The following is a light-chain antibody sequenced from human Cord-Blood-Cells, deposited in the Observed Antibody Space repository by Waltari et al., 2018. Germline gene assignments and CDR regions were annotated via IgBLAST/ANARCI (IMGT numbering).Light chain of an antibody. CDR1: PGHVTCCHS. Sequence: QAVVTQEPSLTVSPGGTGAPTLCSSPGHVTCCHSPYWFQQKPRQAPRTLIYDTTNKHSWTPARFSGSLFGGKAALTLSGAQPEDEAEYYCLLSYSGAPVFGGGTKLTVL. J-gene: IGLJ2*01. CDR2: DTT. V-gene: IGLV7-46*01. CDR3: LLSYSGAPV.